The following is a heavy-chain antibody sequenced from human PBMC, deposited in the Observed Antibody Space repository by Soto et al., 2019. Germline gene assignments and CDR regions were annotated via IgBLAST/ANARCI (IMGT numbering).Heavy chain of an antibody. CDR3: AGRLAAAVGGGFDP. CDR2: IYYSGST. D-gene: IGHD6-13*01. CDR1: GGSFSRYN. V-gene: IGHV4-59*01. Sequence: SETLYLICALSGGSFSRYNTSWIRRPPGKGLEWLRHIYYSGSTNYTPSLKGQVTISVDTSKNQFSLKLSSVTAADTAVYYCAGRLAAAVGGGFDPRGQGTLVTVSS. J-gene: IGHJ5*02.